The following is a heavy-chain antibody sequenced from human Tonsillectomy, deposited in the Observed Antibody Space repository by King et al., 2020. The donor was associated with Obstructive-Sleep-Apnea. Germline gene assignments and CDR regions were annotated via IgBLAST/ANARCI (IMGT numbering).Heavy chain of an antibody. CDR3: ARQGGYDSSGLYYYYGMDV. V-gene: IGHV5-51*01. J-gene: IGHJ6*02. CDR2: IYPGDSNT. D-gene: IGHD3-22*01. Sequence: QLVQSGAEVKKPGESLKISCKGSGYRFTSYWIGWVRQMPGKGLEWMGIIYPGDSNTRYSPSFQGQVTISADKSLTTAYLQWSSLKASDTAMYYCARQGGYDSSGLYYYYGMDVWGQGTTVTVSS. CDR1: GYRFTSYW.